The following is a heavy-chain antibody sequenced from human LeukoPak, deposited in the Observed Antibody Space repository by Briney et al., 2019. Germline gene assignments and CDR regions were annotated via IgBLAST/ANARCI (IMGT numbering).Heavy chain of an antibody. CDR2: MSPNSGNT. Sequence: ASLKVSCKASGYTFIGYYIHWVRQAPGQGLEWMGWMSPNSGNTGYAQKFQGRVTMTRDTSISTAYMELSSLRSEDTAVYYCARMSYYDSSGDNWFDPWGQGTLVTVSS. D-gene: IGHD3-22*01. CDR3: ARMSYYDSSGDNWFDP. CDR1: GYTFIGYY. J-gene: IGHJ5*02. V-gene: IGHV1-8*02.